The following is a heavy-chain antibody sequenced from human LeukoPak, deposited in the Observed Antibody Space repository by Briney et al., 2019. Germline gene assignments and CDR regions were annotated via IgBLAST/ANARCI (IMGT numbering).Heavy chain of an antibody. D-gene: IGHD3-22*01. Sequence: SVKVSCKASGYTFTSYGISWVRQAPGQGLEWMGGIIPIFGTANYAQKFQGRVTITADESTSTAYMELSSLRSEDTAVYYCARAHYYDSSGYYSWGQGTLVTVSS. CDR3: ARAHYYDSSGYYS. V-gene: IGHV1-69*13. J-gene: IGHJ4*02. CDR2: IIPIFGTA. CDR1: GYTFTSYG.